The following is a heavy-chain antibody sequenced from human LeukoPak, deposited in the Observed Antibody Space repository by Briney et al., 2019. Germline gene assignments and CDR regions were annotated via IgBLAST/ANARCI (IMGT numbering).Heavy chain of an antibody. J-gene: IGHJ4*02. CDR1: GFTFSSYA. D-gene: IGHD1-26*01. CDR3: ARASRSYSPRGDFDY. CDR2: ISSSSSYI. Sequence: GGSLRLSCAASGFTFSSYAMSWVRQAPGKGLEWVSSISSSSSYIYYADSVKGRFTISRDNAKNSLYLQMNSLRAEDTAVYYCARASRSYSPRGDFDYWGQGTLVTVSS. V-gene: IGHV3-21*01.